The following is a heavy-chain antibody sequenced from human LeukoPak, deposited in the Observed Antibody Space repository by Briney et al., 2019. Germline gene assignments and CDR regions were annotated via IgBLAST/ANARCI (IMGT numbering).Heavy chain of an antibody. J-gene: IGHJ4*02. D-gene: IGHD6-19*01. Sequence: GESLRLSCAASGFTFSSYSMNWVRQAPGKGLEWVSSISSSSSYIYYADSVKGRFTISRDNAKNSLYLQMNSLRAEDTAVYYCARDLRGWFYFDYWGQGTLVTVSS. V-gene: IGHV3-21*01. CDR3: ARDLRGWFYFDY. CDR2: ISSSSSYI. CDR1: GFTFSSYS.